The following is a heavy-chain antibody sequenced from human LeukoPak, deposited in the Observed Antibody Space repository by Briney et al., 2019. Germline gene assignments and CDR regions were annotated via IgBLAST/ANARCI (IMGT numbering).Heavy chain of an antibody. J-gene: IGHJ4*02. CDR1: GGSISSYY. CDR3: ARSAYSSGWPYFDY. D-gene: IGHD6-19*01. Sequence: KPSETLSLTCTVSGGSISSYYWSWIRQPPGKGLEWVGYIYYSGSTNYNPSLKSRVTISVDTSKNQFSLKLSSVTAADTAVYYCARSAYSSGWPYFDYWGQGTLVTVSS. V-gene: IGHV4-59*01. CDR2: IYYSGST.